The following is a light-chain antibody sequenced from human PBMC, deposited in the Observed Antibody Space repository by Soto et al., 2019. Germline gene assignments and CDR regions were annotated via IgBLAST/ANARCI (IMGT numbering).Light chain of an antibody. CDR1: QSIGSN. CDR2: DAS. V-gene: IGKV3-11*01. Sequence: EVVLTQSPAALSLSVGERATLFCTASQSIGSNLAWYQQKPGQPPRLLIYDASNRPSGVPTRFSGSVSGTFFTLSISSLEPEDFVVYYCQQRDQWPITFGRGTKVEFK. J-gene: IGKJ4*01. CDR3: QQRDQWPIT.